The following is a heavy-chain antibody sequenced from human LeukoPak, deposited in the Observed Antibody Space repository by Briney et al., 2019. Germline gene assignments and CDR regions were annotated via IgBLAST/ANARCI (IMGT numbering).Heavy chain of an antibody. V-gene: IGHV1-8*01. J-gene: IGHJ4*02. CDR3: AVYYYGSGSYYNVVLDY. Sequence: ASVKVSCKASGYTFTSYDINWVRQATGQGPEWMGWMNPNSGNTGYAQKFQGRVTMTRNTSISTAYMELSSLRSEDTAVYYCAVYYYGSGSYYNVVLDYWGQGTLVTVSS. CDR1: GYTFTSYD. D-gene: IGHD3-10*01. CDR2: MNPNSGNT.